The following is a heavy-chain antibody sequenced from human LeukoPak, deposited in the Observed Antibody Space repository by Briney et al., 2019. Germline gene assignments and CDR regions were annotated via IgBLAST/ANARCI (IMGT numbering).Heavy chain of an antibody. J-gene: IGHJ6*03. D-gene: IGHD1-26*01. V-gene: IGHV3-21*01. CDR1: GFTFHNYN. CDR3: ARDPYSGNYGNYYYYYMDV. CDR2: ITSSGTYI. Sequence: GGSLRLFCAASGFTFHNYNMNWVRQAPGKALEWVSSITSSGTYIFYADSVKGRFTISRDNAKNSLYLQMNSLGPEDTAVYYCARDPYSGNYGNYYYYYMDVWGKGNTVTISS.